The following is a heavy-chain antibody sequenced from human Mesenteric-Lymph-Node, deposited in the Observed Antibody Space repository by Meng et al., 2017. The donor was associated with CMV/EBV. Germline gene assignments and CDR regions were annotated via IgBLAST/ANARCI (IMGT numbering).Heavy chain of an antibody. CDR2: IYYSGST. D-gene: IGHD3-3*01. Sequence: SISNYYWSWIRQPPGKGLEWIGYIYYSGSTKYNPSLKSRVTISVDTSKNQFSLKLTSVTAADTAVYYCAREWDFWSGYSHKKDWYFELWGRGTLVTVSS. CDR1: SISNYY. V-gene: IGHV4-59*01. J-gene: IGHJ2*01. CDR3: AREWDFWSGYSHKKDWYFEL.